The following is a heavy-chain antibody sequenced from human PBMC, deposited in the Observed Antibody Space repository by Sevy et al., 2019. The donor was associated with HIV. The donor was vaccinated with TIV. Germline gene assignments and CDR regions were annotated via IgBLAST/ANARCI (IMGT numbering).Heavy chain of an antibody. CDR2: FDPEDGER. J-gene: IGHJ4*02. CDR1: GYSLTGLS. D-gene: IGHD3-22*01. V-gene: IGHV1-24*01. Sequence: ASVKVSCKVSGYSLTGLSMHWVRQAPGKGLEWMGSFDPEDGERIYAQKLEGRVTMTEDTSADTAYMELNSLRFEDTAVYYCATTKDYYVSSGCPFDYWGQGTLVTVSS. CDR3: ATTKDYYVSSGCPFDY.